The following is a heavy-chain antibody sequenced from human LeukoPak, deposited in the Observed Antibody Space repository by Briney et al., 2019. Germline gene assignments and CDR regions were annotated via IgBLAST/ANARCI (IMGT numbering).Heavy chain of an antibody. D-gene: IGHD3-16*01. J-gene: IGHJ4*02. CDR2: IKDDGEK. V-gene: IGHV3-7*03. CDR1: GFTFSYW. CDR3: ARGRGLDY. Sequence: GGSLRLSCTASGFTFSYWMTWVRQAPGMGLEWVANIKDDGEKYYVDSVRGRFSISRDNARNSLYLQMNSQRVDDTAVYYCARGRGLDYWGQGTLVTVSS.